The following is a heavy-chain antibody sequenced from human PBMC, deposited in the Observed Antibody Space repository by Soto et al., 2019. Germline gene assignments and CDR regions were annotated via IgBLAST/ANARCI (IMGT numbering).Heavy chain of an antibody. CDR1: GFTFSSYA. D-gene: IGHD1-1*01. CDR2: ISGSGGST. J-gene: IGHJ4*02. CDR3: AKVKRGTALARLRTNFDY. V-gene: IGHV3-23*01. Sequence: PGGSLRLSCAASGFTFSSYAMSWVRQAPGKGLEWVSAISGSGGSTYYADSVKGRFTISRDNSKNTLYLQMNSLRAEDTAVYYCAKVKRGTALARLRTNFDYWGQGTLVTVSS.